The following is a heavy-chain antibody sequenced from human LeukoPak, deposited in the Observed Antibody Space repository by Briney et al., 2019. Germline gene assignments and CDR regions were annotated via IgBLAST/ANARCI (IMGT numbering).Heavy chain of an antibody. Sequence: SQTLSLTCAISGDSVSSNSAAWNWIRQSPSRGLEGLVRTYYRSKWYNDYAVSVKSRITINPDTSKNQFSLQLNSVTPEDTAVYYCARVLVRYYYDSSGYDFDYWGQGTLVTVSS. CDR1: GDSVSSNSAA. CDR3: ARVLVRYYYDSSGYDFDY. CDR2: TYYRSKWYN. J-gene: IGHJ4*02. D-gene: IGHD3-22*01. V-gene: IGHV6-1*01.